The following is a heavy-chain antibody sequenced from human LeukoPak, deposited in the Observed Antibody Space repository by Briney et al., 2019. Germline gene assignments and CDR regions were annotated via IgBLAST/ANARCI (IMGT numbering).Heavy chain of an antibody. Sequence: VASVKVSCKASGYTFTGYYMHWVRQAPGQGLEWMGWISAYNGNTNYAQKLQGRVTMTTDTSTSTAYMELRSLRSDDTAVYYCARDNCSGGSCQLDYWGQGTLVTVSS. V-gene: IGHV1-18*04. CDR1: GYTFTGYY. CDR2: ISAYNGNT. J-gene: IGHJ4*02. D-gene: IGHD2-15*01. CDR3: ARDNCSGGSCQLDY.